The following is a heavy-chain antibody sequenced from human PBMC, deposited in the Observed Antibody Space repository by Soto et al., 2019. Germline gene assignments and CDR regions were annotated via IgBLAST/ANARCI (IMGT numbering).Heavy chain of an antibody. Sequence: SETLSLTCTVSCGSISSSSYYWGWIRQPPGKGLEWIGSIYYSGSTYYNPSLKSRVTISVDTSKNQFSLKLSSVTAADTAVYYCARDNGYSYGYTLDHWGQGTLVTVS. D-gene: IGHD5-18*01. CDR1: CGSISSSSYY. CDR3: ARDNGYSYGYTLDH. CDR2: IYYSGST. V-gene: IGHV4-39*02. J-gene: IGHJ4*02.